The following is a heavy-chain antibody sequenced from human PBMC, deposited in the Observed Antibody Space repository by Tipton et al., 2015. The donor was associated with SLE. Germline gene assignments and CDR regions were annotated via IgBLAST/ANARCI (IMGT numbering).Heavy chain of an antibody. CDR1: GFSFSDYY. Sequence: LRLSCAASGFSFSDYYMSWIRQPAGKGLEWIGRIYTSGSTNYNPSLKSRVTMSVDTSKNQFSLKLSSVTAADTAVYYCARGRPGYSSGWFDYWGQGTLVTVSS. V-gene: IGHV4-4*07. D-gene: IGHD6-19*01. CDR3: ARGRPGYSSGWFDY. CDR2: IYTSGST. J-gene: IGHJ4*02.